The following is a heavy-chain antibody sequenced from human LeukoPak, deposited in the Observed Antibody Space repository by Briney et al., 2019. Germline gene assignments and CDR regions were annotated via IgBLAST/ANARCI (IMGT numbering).Heavy chain of an antibody. V-gene: IGHV4-59*08. Sequence: PSETLSLTCTVSGGSISSYYWSWIRQPPGKGLEWIGYIYYSGSTNYNPSLKSRVTISVDTPKSQFSLKLSSVTAADTAVYFCARHGVVSGSYYDFDYWGQGTLVTVSS. CDR3: ARHGVVSGSYYDFDY. J-gene: IGHJ4*02. D-gene: IGHD1-26*01. CDR1: GGSISSYY. CDR2: IYYSGST.